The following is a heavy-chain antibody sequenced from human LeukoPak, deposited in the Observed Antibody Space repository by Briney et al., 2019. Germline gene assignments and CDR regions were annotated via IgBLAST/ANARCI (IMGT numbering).Heavy chain of an antibody. CDR1: GGSISSSSW. Sequence: SGTLSLTCAVSGGSISSSSWWSWVRQPPGKGLEWIGEIYHSGSTNYNQSLNSRVTISVDKSKNQFSLKLSSVTAADTAVYYCARQRVAGMYNWYDPWGQGTLVTVSS. D-gene: IGHD6-19*01. CDR3: ARQRVAGMYNWYDP. CDR2: IYHSGST. J-gene: IGHJ5*02. V-gene: IGHV4-4*02.